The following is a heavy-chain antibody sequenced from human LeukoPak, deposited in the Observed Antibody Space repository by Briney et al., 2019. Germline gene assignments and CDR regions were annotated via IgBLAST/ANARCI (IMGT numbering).Heavy chain of an antibody. CDR2: MNPNSGNT. CDR1: GYTFTSYD. D-gene: IGHD3-10*02. CDR3: ARDVSPLNWFDP. Sequence: ASVKVSCKASGYTFTSYDINWVRQATGQGLEWMGWMNPNSGNTGYAQKFQGRVTMTRDTSISTAYMELSRLRSDDTAVYYCARDVSPLNWFDPWGQGTLVTVSS. V-gene: IGHV1-8*01. J-gene: IGHJ5*02.